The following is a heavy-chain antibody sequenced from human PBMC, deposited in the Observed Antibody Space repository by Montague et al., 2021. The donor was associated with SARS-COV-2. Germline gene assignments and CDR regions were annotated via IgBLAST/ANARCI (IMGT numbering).Heavy chain of an antibody. Sequence: SETLSLTCAVYSGSFSGNYWSWIRQPPGKGLEWIGEINHYGSTNXNPSLKSRVTMSVDTSKNQFSLKLSSVTATDTAVYYCARGLPVTTLFYYFGMDVWGQGTTVTVSS. CDR1: SGSFSGNY. D-gene: IGHD4-11*01. J-gene: IGHJ6*02. CDR2: INHYGST. CDR3: ARGLPVTTLFYYFGMDV. V-gene: IGHV4-34*01.